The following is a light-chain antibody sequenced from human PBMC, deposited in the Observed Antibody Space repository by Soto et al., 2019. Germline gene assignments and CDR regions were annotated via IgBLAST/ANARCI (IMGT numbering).Light chain of an antibody. CDR3: QQRSNWPPT. J-gene: IGKJ3*01. Sequence: EIVLTQSPATLSLSPGARATLSCRASQSISSYLAWYKQKPGQAPRLLIYDASNRATGIPARFSGSGSGTDFTLTISSLEPEDSAVYDGQQRSNWPPTFGPGTKVDIK. CDR1: QSISSY. V-gene: IGKV3-11*01. CDR2: DAS.